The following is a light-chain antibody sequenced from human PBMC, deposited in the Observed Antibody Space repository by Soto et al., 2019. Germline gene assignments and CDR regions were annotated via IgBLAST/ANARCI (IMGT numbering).Light chain of an antibody. Sequence: EIVLTQPPGTLSLSPGKKATVSCRASQSVSSYLAWYQQKPGQAPRLLIYGASSSATGIPERFSGSGSGTDFTLTISRLDPEDFRPYYCQHHAGSPAFGEGTKVDIK. J-gene: IGKJ1*01. V-gene: IGKV3-20*01. CDR3: QHHAGSPA. CDR2: GAS. CDR1: QSVSSY.